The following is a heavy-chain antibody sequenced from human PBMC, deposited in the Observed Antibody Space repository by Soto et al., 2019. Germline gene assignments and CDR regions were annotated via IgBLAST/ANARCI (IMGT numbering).Heavy chain of an antibody. Sequence: GGSLRLSCAASGFTFSSYGMHWVRQAPGKGLEWVAVISYDGSNKYYADSVKGRFTISRDNSKNTLYLQMNSLRAEDTAVYYCAKDPLRDGYNGLFDYGGQGTLVTVSS. J-gene: IGHJ4*02. V-gene: IGHV3-30*18. CDR2: ISYDGSNK. CDR1: GFTFSSYG. CDR3: AKDPLRDGYNGLFDY. D-gene: IGHD5-12*01.